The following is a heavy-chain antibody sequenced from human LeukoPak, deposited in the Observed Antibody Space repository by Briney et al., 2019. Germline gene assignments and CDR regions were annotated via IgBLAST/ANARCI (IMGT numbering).Heavy chain of an antibody. Sequence: SVRVSCKASGGTFSSYAFSRVRQAPGQGLEWMGGILPIFGKTMYAQKFQGRVTLTADKSTRTAYMELSSLRSEDTAVYYCARGRYETGGWNSYYFFMDVWGQGTTVTVSS. CDR1: GGTFSSYA. CDR2: ILPIFGKT. V-gene: IGHV1-69*06. D-gene: IGHD6-19*01. CDR3: ARGRYETGGWNSYYFFMDV. J-gene: IGHJ6*03.